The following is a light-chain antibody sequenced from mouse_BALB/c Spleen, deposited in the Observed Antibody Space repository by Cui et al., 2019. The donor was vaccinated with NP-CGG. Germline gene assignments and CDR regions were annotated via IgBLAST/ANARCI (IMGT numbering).Light chain of an antibody. CDR1: TGAVTTSNY. Sequence: AVVTQETGPTTSPGETVTLTCRSSTGAVTTSNYANWVQEKPDHLFTGLIGGTNNRVPGVPARFSGSLIGDKAALTITGAQTEDEAIYFCALWYSNHWVFGGGTKLTVL. CDR3: ALWYSNHWV. J-gene: IGLJ1*01. V-gene: IGLV1*01. CDR2: GTN.